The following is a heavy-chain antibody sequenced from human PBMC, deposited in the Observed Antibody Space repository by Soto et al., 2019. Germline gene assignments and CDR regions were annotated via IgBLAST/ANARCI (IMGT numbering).Heavy chain of an antibody. CDR2: LFSDAER. CDR1: GFSLTNGKMG. J-gene: IGHJ6*02. V-gene: IGHV2-26*03. D-gene: IGHD6-6*01. Sequence: QVTLKESGPAVVKPTETLTLTCTISGFSLTNGKMGVSWIRQAPGKALEWLAHLFSDAERSYSPSLQSRLTLSTDTSGTQVVLSMTDMDPVDTGTYFCARVNAHSSSHYYGMDAWGQGTTVTVSS. CDR3: ARVNAHSSSHYYGMDA.